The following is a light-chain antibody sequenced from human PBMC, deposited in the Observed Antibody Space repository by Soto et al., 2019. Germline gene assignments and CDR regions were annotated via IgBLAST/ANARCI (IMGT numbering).Light chain of an antibody. CDR3: AAWDDSLFVV. V-gene: IGLV1-44*01. J-gene: IGLJ2*01. CDR2: SNN. CDR1: SSNIGSNT. Sequence: QSVLTQPPSASGTPGQRVTISCSGSSSNIGSNTVNWYQQLPGTAPKLLIYSNNQRPSGVPDRFSGSKSGTSASLAISGLQSEDEADYYCAAWDDSLFVVFGGGTKLTDL.